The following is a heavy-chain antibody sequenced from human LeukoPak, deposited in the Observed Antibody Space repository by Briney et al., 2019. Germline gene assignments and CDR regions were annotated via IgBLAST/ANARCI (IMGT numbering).Heavy chain of an antibody. CDR3: ARLEGNWFDP. V-gene: IGHV4-59*08. J-gene: IGHJ5*02. Sequence: SETLSLTCTVSGGSISSYYWSWIRQPPGKGLEWIGYIYYSGSTNYNPSLKSRVTISVDTSKNQFSLKLSSMTAADTAVYYCARLEGNWFDPWGQGTLVTVSS. CDR1: GGSISSYY. CDR2: IYYSGST.